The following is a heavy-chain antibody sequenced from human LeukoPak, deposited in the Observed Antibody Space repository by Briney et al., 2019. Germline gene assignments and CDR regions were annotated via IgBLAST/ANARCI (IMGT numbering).Heavy chain of an antibody. Sequence: SQTLSLTCAISGDSVSSNSAAWNWIRQSPSRGLEWLGRTYYRSKWYNDYAVSVKSRITINPDTSKNQFSLQLNSVTPEDTAVYYCARDPLVTVTTSSRFYYYYGMDVWGQETTVTVSS. J-gene: IGHJ6*02. CDR2: TYYRSKWYN. CDR3: ARDPLVTVTTSSRFYYYYGMDV. D-gene: IGHD4-17*01. V-gene: IGHV6-1*01. CDR1: GDSVSSNSAA.